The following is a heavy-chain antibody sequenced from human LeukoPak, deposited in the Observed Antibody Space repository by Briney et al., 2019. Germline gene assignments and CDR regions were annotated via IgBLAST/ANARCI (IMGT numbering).Heavy chain of an antibody. CDR1: GFIFSDST. J-gene: IGHJ6*03. CDR2: IGSKRNNYAT. D-gene: IGHD3-22*01. Sequence: GGSLRLSCAPSGFIFSDSTLHWVRQASGKGPEWVGRIGSKRNNYATKYADSVRGRFTISRDDSKNTAYLQMNSLKTEDTAVYYCTTDSVYYYDSSAPGTYYYYYYYMDVWGKGTTVTVSS. V-gene: IGHV3-73*01. CDR3: TTDSVYYYDSSAPGTYYYYYYYMDV.